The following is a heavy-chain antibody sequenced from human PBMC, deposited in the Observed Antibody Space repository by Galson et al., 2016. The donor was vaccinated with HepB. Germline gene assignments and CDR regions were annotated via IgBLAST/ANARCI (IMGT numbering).Heavy chain of an antibody. CDR3: ARLSLYYFGSGSHKGDV. CDR2: IFYSGST. Sequence: TLSLTCIVSNGSISSYHWSWIRQPPGKGLEWIGYIFYSGSTNYNPSLKSRVTISQDTSKNQFSLNLSSVTAADTAVYYCARLSLYYFGSGSHKGDVWGQGTTVTVSS. V-gene: IGHV4-59*08. J-gene: IGHJ6*02. CDR1: NGSISSYH. D-gene: IGHD3-10*01.